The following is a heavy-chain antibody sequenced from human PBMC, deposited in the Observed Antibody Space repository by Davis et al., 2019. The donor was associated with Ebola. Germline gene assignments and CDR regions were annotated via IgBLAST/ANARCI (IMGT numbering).Heavy chain of an antibody. CDR2: INAGNGNT. Sequence: ASVKVSCKASGYTFTSYAMHWVRQAPGQRLEWMGWINAGNGNTKYSQKFQGRVTITRDTSASTAYMELSSLRSEDTAVYYCAKDQVGHYYDSSGYIYYYYTVWTSGAKGPRSPSP. J-gene: IGHJ6*02. CDR3: AKDQVGHYYDSSGYIYYYYTVWTS. CDR1: GYTFTSYA. V-gene: IGHV1-3*01. D-gene: IGHD3-22*01.